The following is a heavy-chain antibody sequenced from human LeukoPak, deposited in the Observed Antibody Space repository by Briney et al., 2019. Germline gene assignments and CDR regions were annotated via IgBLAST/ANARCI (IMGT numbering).Heavy chain of an antibody. Sequence: GGSVRLSCAASGFTFSSYGTHGVRQAPGKGLEWVAVIWYDGSNKYYADSVKGRFTISRDNSKNTLYLQMNSLRAEDTAVYYCAREPSGSYCDYWGQGTLVTVSS. V-gene: IGHV3-33*01. CDR1: GFTFSSYG. D-gene: IGHD1-26*01. CDR3: AREPSGSYCDY. CDR2: IWYDGSNK. J-gene: IGHJ4*02.